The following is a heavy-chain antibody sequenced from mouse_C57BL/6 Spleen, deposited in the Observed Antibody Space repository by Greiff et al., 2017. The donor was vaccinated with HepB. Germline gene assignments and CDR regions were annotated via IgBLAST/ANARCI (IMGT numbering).Heavy chain of an antibody. CDR2: IYPGSGST. J-gene: IGHJ4*01. V-gene: IGHV1-55*01. CDR3: ARYGNPHYYAMDY. D-gene: IGHD2-1*01. Sequence: QVQLQQPGAELVKPGASVKMSCKASGYTFTSYWITWVKQRPGQGLEWIGDIYPGSGSTNYNEKFKSKATLTVDTSSSTAYMQLSSLTSEDSAVYDGARYGNPHYYAMDYWGQGTSVTVSS. CDR1: GYTFTSYW.